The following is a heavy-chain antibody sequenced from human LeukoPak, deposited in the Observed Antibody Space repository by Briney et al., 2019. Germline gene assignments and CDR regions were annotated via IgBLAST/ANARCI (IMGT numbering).Heavy chain of an antibody. V-gene: IGHV4-61*02. J-gene: IGHJ6*03. Sequence: PSETLSLTCTVSGGSISSGGYYWSWIRQPAGKGLEWIGRMYTSGNTNYNPSLKSRATISVDKSKNQFSLKLSSVTAADTAVYYCARMSEVLDSSGYYSARYYYYMDVWGKGTTVTVSS. CDR3: ARMSEVLDSSGYYSARYYYYMDV. D-gene: IGHD3-22*01. CDR1: GGSISSGGYY. CDR2: MYTSGNT.